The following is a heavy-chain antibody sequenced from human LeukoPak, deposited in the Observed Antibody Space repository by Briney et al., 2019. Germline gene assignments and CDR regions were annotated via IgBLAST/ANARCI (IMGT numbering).Heavy chain of an antibody. V-gene: IGHV4-4*07. Sequence: SETLSLTCSVSGGPVSSYYWSWIRQPAGKGLEWIGRIYPSGTTHYNPSLKSRVTMSLDTSKNQFSLKLTSVTAADTAVYYCADDFGDWGQGTLVTVSS. CDR2: IYPSGTT. J-gene: IGHJ4*02. D-gene: IGHD4-17*01. CDR3: ADDFGD. CDR1: GGPVSSYY.